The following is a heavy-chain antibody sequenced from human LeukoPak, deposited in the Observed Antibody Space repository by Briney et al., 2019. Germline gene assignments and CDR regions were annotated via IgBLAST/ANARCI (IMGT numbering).Heavy chain of an antibody. CDR1: GFTFSNYW. V-gene: IGHV3-7*03. D-gene: IGHD1-26*01. J-gene: IGHJ4*02. CDR2: IKPDGSEK. CDR3: AKRQWELLPAMY. Sequence: PGGSLRLSRAASGFTFSNYWMTWFRQTPGKGLEWVGNIKPDGSEKYYVDSVKGRFTISRDNSKNTLYLQMNSLRAEDTAVYYCAKRQWELLPAMYWGQGTLVTVSS.